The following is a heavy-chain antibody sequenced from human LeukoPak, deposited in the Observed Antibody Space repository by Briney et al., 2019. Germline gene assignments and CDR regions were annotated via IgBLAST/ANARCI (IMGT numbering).Heavy chain of an antibody. CDR3: ARGWRDFDY. V-gene: IGHV4-34*01. D-gene: IGHD3-3*01. CDR2: INHSGST. J-gene: IGHJ4*02. Sequence: SETLSLTCAVYGGSFSGYYWSWIRQPPGQGLEWIGEINHSGSTNYNPSLKSRVTISVDTSKNQFSLKLSSVTAADTAVYYCARGWRDFDYWGEGTLVTVSS. CDR1: GGSFSGYY.